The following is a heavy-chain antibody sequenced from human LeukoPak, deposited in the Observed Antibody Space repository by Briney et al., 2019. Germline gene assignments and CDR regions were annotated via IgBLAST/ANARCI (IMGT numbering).Heavy chain of an antibody. J-gene: IGHJ4*02. CDR1: GFTFSSYA. CDR2: ISAYNGNT. CDR3: ARGSYSDY. V-gene: IGHV1-18*01. Sequence: GGSLRLSCAASGFTFSSYAMSWVRQAPGQGLEWMGWISAYNGNTNYAQKLQGRVTMTTDTSTSTAYMELRSLRSDDAAVYYCARGSYSDYWGQGTLVTVSS.